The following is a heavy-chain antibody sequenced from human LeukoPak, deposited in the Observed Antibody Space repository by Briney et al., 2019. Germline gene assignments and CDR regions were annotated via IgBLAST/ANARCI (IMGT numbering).Heavy chain of an antibody. Sequence: PSQTLSLTCTVSGGSIFSGDYYWNWIRHPPGKGLEWIGYIYYNGITYYNPSLESRVTISVDTSKNQFSLKLSSVTAADTAVYYCARGDYNDGAGYLDHWGQGTLVPVSS. J-gene: IGHJ5*02. CDR3: ARGDYNDGAGYLDH. D-gene: IGHD3-22*01. CDR1: GGSIFSGDYY. V-gene: IGHV4-30-4*01. CDR2: IYYNGIT.